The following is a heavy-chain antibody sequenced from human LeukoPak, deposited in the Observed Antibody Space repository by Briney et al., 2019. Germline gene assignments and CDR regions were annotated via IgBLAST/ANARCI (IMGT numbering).Heavy chain of an antibody. Sequence: GGSLRLSCAASGFTFSSYSMNWVRQALGKGLEWVSYISSSSSTIYYADSVKGRFTISRDNAKNTLYLQMNSLRAEDTAVYYCAKDHRGRYILTGYSADYWGQGTLVTVSS. J-gene: IGHJ4*02. D-gene: IGHD3-9*01. V-gene: IGHV3-48*01. CDR3: AKDHRGRYILTGYSADY. CDR2: ISSSSSTI. CDR1: GFTFSSYS.